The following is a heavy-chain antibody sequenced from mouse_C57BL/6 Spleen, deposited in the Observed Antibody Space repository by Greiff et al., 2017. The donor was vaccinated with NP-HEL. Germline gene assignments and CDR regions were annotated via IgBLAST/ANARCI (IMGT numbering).Heavy chain of an antibody. V-gene: IGHV5-17*01. CDR2: NSSGSSTI. D-gene: IGHD2-4*01. Sequence: EVKLVESGGGLVKPGGSLKLSCAASGFTFSDYGMHWVRQAPEKGLEWVAYNSSGSSTIYYADTVKGRFTISRDNAKNTLFLQMTSLRSEDTAMYYCARIYYDYDEGMDYWGQGTSVTVSS. J-gene: IGHJ4*01. CDR3: ARIYYDYDEGMDY. CDR1: GFTFSDYG.